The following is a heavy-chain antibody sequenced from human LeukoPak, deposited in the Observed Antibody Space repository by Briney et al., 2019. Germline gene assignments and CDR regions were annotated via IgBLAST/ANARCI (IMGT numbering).Heavy chain of an antibody. CDR3: ARDSLYYYDSSGYSHAEYFQH. CDR2: IYYSGST. V-gene: IGHV4-39*07. D-gene: IGHD3-22*01. CDR1: GGSISSSSYY. Sequence: PSETLSLTCTVSGGSISSSSYYWGWIRQPPGKGLEWIGSIYYSGSTYYNPSLKSRVTISVDTSKNQFSLKLSSVTAADTAVYYCARDSLYYYDSSGYSHAEYFQHWGQGTLVTVSS. J-gene: IGHJ1*01.